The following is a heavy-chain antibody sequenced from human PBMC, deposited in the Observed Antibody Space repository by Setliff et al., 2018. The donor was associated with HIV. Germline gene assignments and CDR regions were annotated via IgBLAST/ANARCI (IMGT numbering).Heavy chain of an antibody. CDR1: GYTLTGLS. J-gene: IGHJ1*01. CDR3: ATDPGYSSTWYSESFQH. V-gene: IGHV1-24*01. Sequence: GASVKVSCKISGYTLTGLSIHWVRQAPGKGLEWMANFDPEDGETFYAQKFQGRLTMTEDTSTDTAYMELSNLRSDDTAMYYCATDPGYSSTWYSESFQHWGQGTVVTVSS. D-gene: IGHD6-13*01. CDR2: FDPEDGET.